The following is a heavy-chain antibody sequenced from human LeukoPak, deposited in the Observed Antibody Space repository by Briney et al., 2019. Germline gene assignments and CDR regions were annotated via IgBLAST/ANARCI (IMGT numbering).Heavy chain of an antibody. V-gene: IGHV1-46*01. CDR3: AKQLGYCSDGSCYFPY. D-gene: IGHD2-15*01. CDR2: INPSGGST. J-gene: IGHJ4*02. Sequence: ASVTVSCTASGYTFTSYYMHWVRQAPGQGLEWMGIINPSGGSTSYAQKFQGRVTMTRDTSTSTVYMELSSLRSEDTAVYYCAKQLGYCSDGSCYFPYWGQGTLVTVSS. CDR1: GYTFTSYY.